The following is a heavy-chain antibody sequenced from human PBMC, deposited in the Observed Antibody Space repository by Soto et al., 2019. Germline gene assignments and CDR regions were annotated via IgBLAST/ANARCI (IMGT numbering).Heavy chain of an antibody. CDR2: IYSDGTST. Sequence: EVQLVGSGGGLVQPGESLRLSCAASGFTFDYYWMHWVRQAPGKGLVWVSRIYSDGTSTTYADSVKGRFTISRDNAKNTVSLQMNCLRADDTAVYYCARGDRGAFDLWGQGTVVTVSS. CDR1: GFTFDYYW. V-gene: IGHV3-74*01. CDR3: ARGDRGAFDL. J-gene: IGHJ3*01. D-gene: IGHD1-26*01.